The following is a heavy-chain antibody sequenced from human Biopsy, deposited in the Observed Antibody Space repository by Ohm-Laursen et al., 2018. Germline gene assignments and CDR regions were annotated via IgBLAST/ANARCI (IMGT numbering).Heavy chain of an antibody. Sequence: TLSLTCSVSGASVKTSGYFWAWIRRRPGKGLEWIGYISYNERTHYNPSLTSRLAISFDTSNNRISLQLRSVSVADTAVYYCVREPKTGTAEAWYFDLWGRGSPATVPS. CDR1: GASVKTSGYF. CDR2: ISYNERT. CDR3: VREPKTGTAEAWYFDL. J-gene: IGHJ2*01. D-gene: IGHD3-9*01. V-gene: IGHV4-31*03.